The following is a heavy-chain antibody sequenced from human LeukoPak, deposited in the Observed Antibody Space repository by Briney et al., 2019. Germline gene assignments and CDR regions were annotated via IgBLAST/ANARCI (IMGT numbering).Heavy chain of an antibody. Sequence: PGGSLRLSCAASGFTFSSYSMNWVRRAPGKGLECVSSISSSSSYIYYADSVKGRFTISRDNAKNSLYLQMNSLRAEDTAVYYCARSTTYDILTGYSWGGQGTLVTVSS. CDR3: ARSTTYDILTGYSW. CDR2: ISSSSSYI. V-gene: IGHV3-21*01. CDR1: GFTFSSYS. J-gene: IGHJ4*02. D-gene: IGHD3-9*01.